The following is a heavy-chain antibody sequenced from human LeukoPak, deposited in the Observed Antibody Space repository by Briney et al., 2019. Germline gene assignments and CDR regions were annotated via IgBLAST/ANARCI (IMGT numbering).Heavy chain of an antibody. CDR3: ARDLDQLTGTRYDFDY. V-gene: IGHV3-48*01. Sequence: PGGSLRLSCAASGFTFSSYSMNWVRQAPGKGLEWVSYISSSSSTIYYADSVKGRFTISRDNAKNSLYLQMNSLRAEDTAVYYCARDLDQLTGTRYDFDYWGQGTLVTVSS. D-gene: IGHD1-7*01. CDR1: GFTFSSYS. J-gene: IGHJ4*02. CDR2: ISSSSSTI.